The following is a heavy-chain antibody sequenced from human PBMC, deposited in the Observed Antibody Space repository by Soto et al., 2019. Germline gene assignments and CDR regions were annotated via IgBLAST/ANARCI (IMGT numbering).Heavy chain of an antibody. CDR1: GDSVSSNSAA. D-gene: IGHD2-2*01. Sequence: SQTLSLTCAISGDSVSSNSAAWIWIRQSPSRGLEWLGRTYYRSKWYNDYAVSVKSRITINPDTSKNQFSLQLNSVTPEDTALYYCARCSLVVVPAPGFDPWGRGTLVTVSS. V-gene: IGHV6-1*01. CDR3: ARCSLVVVPAPGFDP. CDR2: TYYRSKWYN. J-gene: IGHJ5*02.